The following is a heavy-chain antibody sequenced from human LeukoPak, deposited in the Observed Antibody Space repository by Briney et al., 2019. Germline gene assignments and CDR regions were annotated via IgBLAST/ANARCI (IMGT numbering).Heavy chain of an antibody. J-gene: IGHJ4*02. CDR1: GGSISSGGYY. CDR3: ASVGTAMVTFDY. Sequence: PSETLSLTCTVSGGSISSGGYYWSWIRQHPGKGLEWIGYIYYSGSTYYNPSLKSRVTISVDTSKNQFSLKLSSVTAADTAAYYCASVGTAMVTFDYWGQGTLVTVSS. CDR2: IYYSGST. D-gene: IGHD5-18*01. V-gene: IGHV4-31*03.